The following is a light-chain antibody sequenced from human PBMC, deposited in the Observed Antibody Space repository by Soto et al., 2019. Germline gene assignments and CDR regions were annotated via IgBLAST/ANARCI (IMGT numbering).Light chain of an antibody. J-gene: IGKJ1*01. Sequence: DVQMTQSPSSLSASVGDRVTITCRASEDISNFLAWCQQKPGKVPKLLLYLASTLQSGVPSRFSGSGSGTDFTLTISSLQPEDVATYYCQKYNSAPWTFGQGTKVDIK. CDR1: EDISNF. CDR2: LAS. V-gene: IGKV1-27*01. CDR3: QKYNSAPWT.